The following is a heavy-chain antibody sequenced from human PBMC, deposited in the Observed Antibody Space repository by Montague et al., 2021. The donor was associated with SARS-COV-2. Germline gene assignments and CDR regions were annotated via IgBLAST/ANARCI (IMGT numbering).Heavy chain of an antibody. CDR1: GGSINSSY. CDR3: ARGRVDTTMILVVFTGAAHYFDP. V-gene: IGHV4-59*12. J-gene: IGHJ4*02. D-gene: IGHD3-22*01. CDR2: IYYRGST. Sequence: SETLSLTCTVSGGSINSSYWSWIRQPPGKGLEWIGYIYYRGSTNYNPSLKTRVTISVDTSKNQFSLRLSSVTAADTAVYYCARGRVDTTMILVVFTGAAHYFDPWGQGTRVSVSS.